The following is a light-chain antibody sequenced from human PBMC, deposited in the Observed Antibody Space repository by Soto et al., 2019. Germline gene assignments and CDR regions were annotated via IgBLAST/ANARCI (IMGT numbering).Light chain of an antibody. Sequence: QSALTQPASVSGSPGQSITISCTGTSSDVGGYKYVSWYQRHPGQAPKLMIYEVSNRPSGVSRRFSGSKSGNTASLTISGRQAEDEADYYCSSYSGSSTPVLFGGGTKLTVL. CDR1: SSDVGGYKY. CDR3: SSYSGSSTPVL. V-gene: IGLV2-14*01. J-gene: IGLJ2*01. CDR2: EVS.